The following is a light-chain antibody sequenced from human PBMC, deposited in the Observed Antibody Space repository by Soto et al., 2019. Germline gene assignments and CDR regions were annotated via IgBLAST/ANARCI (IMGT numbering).Light chain of an antibody. Sequence: EIVMTQSPGTLSVTPGERATLSCRASQSVSINLAWYQQKPGQAPRLLIYDASTRATGIPARFSGSGSGTEFTLTISSLQSKDFAVYYCQQYDVSPPITFSQGTRLEI. CDR3: QQYDVSPPIT. J-gene: IGKJ5*01. CDR2: DAS. V-gene: IGKV3D-15*01. CDR1: QSVSIN.